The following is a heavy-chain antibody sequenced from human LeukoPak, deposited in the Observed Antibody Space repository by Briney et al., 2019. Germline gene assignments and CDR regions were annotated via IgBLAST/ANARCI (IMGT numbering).Heavy chain of an antibody. CDR2: IYYSGST. CDR3: ARDLGGSYYGDFDY. D-gene: IGHD1-26*01. CDR1: GGSIGSYY. Sequence: SETLSLTCTVSGGSIGSYYWSWIRQPPGKGLEWIGYIYYSGSTNYNPSLKSRVTISVDTSKNQFSLKLSSVTAADTAVYYCARDLGGSYYGDFDYWGQGTLVTVSS. V-gene: IGHV4-59*01. J-gene: IGHJ4*02.